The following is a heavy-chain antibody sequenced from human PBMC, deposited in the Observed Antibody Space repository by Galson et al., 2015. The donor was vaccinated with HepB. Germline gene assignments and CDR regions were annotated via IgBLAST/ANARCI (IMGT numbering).Heavy chain of an antibody. CDR2: IYYSGST. V-gene: IGHV4-30-4*01. D-gene: IGHD3-10*01. CDR3: AREPGSGTPGGGFDP. CDR1: GGSISSGDYY. Sequence: TLSLTCTVSGGSISSGDYYWSWIRQPPGKGLEWIGYIYYSGSTYYNPSLKSRVTISVDTSKNQFSLKLSSVTAADTAVYYCAREPGSGTPGGGFDPWGQGTLVTVSS. J-gene: IGHJ5*02.